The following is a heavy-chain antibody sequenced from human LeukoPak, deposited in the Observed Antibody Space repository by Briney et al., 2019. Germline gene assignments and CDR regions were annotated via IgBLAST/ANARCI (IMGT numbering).Heavy chain of an antibody. Sequence: GRSLRLSCAASGFTFSSYGMHWVRQAPGKGLEWVAVISYDGSNKYYADSVKGRFTISRDNPKNTLYLQMSSLRAEDTAVYYCAKAYYYDSSGYYCEIDYWGQGTLVTVSS. CDR1: GFTFSSYG. D-gene: IGHD3-22*01. CDR2: ISYDGSNK. V-gene: IGHV3-30*18. J-gene: IGHJ4*02. CDR3: AKAYYYDSSGYYCEIDY.